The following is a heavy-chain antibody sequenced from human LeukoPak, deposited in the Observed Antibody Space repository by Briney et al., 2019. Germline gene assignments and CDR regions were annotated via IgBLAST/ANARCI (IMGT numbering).Heavy chain of an antibody. D-gene: IGHD6-13*01. V-gene: IGHV3-30*18. J-gene: IGHJ4*02. CDR2: ISYDGSNK. CDR3: AKKFPGTVAAGPDH. CDR1: GFTFSTFC. Sequence: GGSLRLSCAASGFTFSTFCMHWVRQAPGKGLEWVAVISYDGSNKYYGDSVKGRFTISRDNSKNTLYLQMNSLRAEDTAVYYCAKKFPGTVAAGPDHWGQGTLVTVSS.